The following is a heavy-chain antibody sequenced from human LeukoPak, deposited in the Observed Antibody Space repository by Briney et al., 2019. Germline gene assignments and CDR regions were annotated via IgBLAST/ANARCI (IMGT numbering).Heavy chain of an antibody. Sequence: GASVTVSCKASGYTFTGYYMHWVRQAPGQGLEWMGWINPNSGGTNYAQKFQGRVTMTRDTSISTAYMELSRLRSDDTAVYYCARDGGSDLRYFDWGRVYYYYYMDVWGKGTTVTISS. D-gene: IGHD3-9*01. V-gene: IGHV1-2*02. J-gene: IGHJ6*03. CDR3: ARDGGSDLRYFDWGRVYYYYYMDV. CDR2: INPNSGGT. CDR1: GYTFTGYY.